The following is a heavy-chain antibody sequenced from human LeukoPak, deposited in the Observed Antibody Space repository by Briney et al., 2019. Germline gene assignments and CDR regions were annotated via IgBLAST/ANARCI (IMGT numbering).Heavy chain of an antibody. J-gene: IGHJ4*02. Sequence: GGSLRLSCAASGFTFSTYGMHWVRQAPGRGLEWVSSIGESGSYTYYADSVKGRFIVSRDNSESTLYLQMSSLRAEDTALYYCAKDVASGTYYDYWGQGTLVTVSS. CDR1: GFTFSTYG. CDR2: IGESGSYT. CDR3: AKDVASGTYYDY. D-gene: IGHD1-26*01. V-gene: IGHV3-23*01.